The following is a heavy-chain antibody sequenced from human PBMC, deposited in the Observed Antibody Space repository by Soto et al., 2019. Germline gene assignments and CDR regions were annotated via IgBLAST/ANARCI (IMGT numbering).Heavy chain of an antibody. J-gene: IGHJ6*03. D-gene: IGHD3-10*01. CDR3: AVGGVYGSEYYYYYMDV. CDR1: GYTFTSYG. CDR2: ISAYNGNT. Sequence: ASVKVSCKASGYTFTSYGISWVRQAPGQGLEWMGWISAYNGNTNYAQKLQGRVTMTTDTSTSTAYMELRSLRSDDTAVYYCAVGGVYGSEYYYYYMDVWGKGTTVTVSS. V-gene: IGHV1-18*01.